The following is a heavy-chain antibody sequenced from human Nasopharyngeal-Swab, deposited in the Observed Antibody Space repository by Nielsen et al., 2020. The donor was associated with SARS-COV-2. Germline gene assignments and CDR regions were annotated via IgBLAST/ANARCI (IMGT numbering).Heavy chain of an antibody. Sequence: ASVKVSCKASGYTFTSYYMHWVRQAPGQGLEWMGIINPSGGSTSYAQKFQGRVTMTRDTSTSTVYMELSSLRSEDTAVYYCARGVNEDPCGGNSLSWFDPWGQGTLVTVSS. CDR1: GYTFTSYY. CDR3: ARGVNEDPCGGNSLSWFDP. V-gene: IGHV1-46*01. CDR2: INPSGGST. J-gene: IGHJ5*02. D-gene: IGHD4-23*01.